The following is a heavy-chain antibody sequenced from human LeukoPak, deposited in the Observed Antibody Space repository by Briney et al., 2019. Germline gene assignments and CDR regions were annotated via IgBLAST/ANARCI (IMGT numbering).Heavy chain of an antibody. D-gene: IGHD7-27*01. CDR1: GFTFSSYW. J-gene: IGHJ6*02. V-gene: IGHV3-7*04. Sequence: GGSLRLSCAASGFTFSSYWMTWVRPGQKAGLECVANIRQDGSDTYYVYSVKCRFTISRDNAKNSLCLHMNSLRVEDSAVYYCARSGVPHGTDVWGQGTTVTVSS. CDR3: ARSGVPHGTDV. CDR2: IRQDGSDT.